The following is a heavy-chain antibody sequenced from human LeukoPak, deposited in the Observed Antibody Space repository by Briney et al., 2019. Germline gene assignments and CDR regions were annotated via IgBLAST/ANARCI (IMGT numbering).Heavy chain of an antibody. CDR2: IYSGGST. V-gene: IGHV3-66*01. D-gene: IGHD3-22*01. Sequence: PSETLSLTCAVYGGSFSGYYWSWIRQAPGKGLEWVSVIYSGGSTYYADSVKGRFTISRDNSKNTLYLQMNSLRAEDTAVYYCATSASGYFDAFDIWGQGTMVTVSS. CDR1: GGSFSGYY. CDR3: ATSASGYFDAFDI. J-gene: IGHJ3*02.